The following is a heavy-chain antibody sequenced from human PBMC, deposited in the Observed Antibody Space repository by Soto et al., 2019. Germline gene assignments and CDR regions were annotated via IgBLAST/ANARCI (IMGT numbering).Heavy chain of an antibody. Sequence: GGSLRLSCAASGFTFTRYSMNWVRQAPGKGLEWVSSISSTTNYIYYGDSMKGRFTISRDNAKNSLYLEMNSLRAGDTAVYYCARESEDLTSNFDYWGQGTPVTVSS. CDR2: ISSTTNYI. V-gene: IGHV3-21*06. J-gene: IGHJ4*02. CDR3: ARESEDLTSNFDY. CDR1: GFTFTRYS.